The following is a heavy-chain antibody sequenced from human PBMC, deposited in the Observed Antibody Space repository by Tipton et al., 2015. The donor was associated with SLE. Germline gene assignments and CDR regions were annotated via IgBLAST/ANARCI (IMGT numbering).Heavy chain of an antibody. Sequence: GSLRLSCAASGFTFSSYTMSWVRQAPGKGLEWVSVIVGSDSSTHYADSVKGRFSISRDNTKNTLYLQMNSLRAEDTAVYYCARFSGGRIDYWGQGTLVTVSS. V-gene: IGHV3-23*01. CDR2: IVGSDSST. D-gene: IGHD6-25*01. CDR1: GFTFSSYT. J-gene: IGHJ4*02. CDR3: ARFSGGRIDY.